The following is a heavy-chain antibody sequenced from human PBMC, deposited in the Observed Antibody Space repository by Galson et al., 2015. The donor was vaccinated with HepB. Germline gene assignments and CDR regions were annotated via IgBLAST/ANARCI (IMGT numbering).Heavy chain of an antibody. D-gene: IGHD6-13*01. CDR2: IYPGDSDT. CDR3: ARLKSEGGAAALYYYYGMDV. Sequence: QSGAEVKKPGESLKISCKGSGYSFTSYWIGWVRQMPGKGLEWMGIIYPGDSDTRYSPSFQGQVTISADKSISTAYLQWSSLKASDTAMYYCARLKSEGGAAALYYYYGMDVWGQGTTVTVSS. J-gene: IGHJ6*02. CDR1: GYSFTSYW. V-gene: IGHV5-51*01.